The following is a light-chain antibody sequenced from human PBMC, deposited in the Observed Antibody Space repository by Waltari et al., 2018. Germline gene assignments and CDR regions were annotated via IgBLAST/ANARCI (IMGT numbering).Light chain of an antibody. V-gene: IGKV4-1*01. Sequence: DIVMTQSPDSLAVSLGERATINCKASQSVLFSSNNRNYFAWYPQKPGQSPKLVLYWASTRESGVPDRFSGSGSATDFTLTISSLQAEDVAVYYCQHYYSTPLAFGGGTKVEIK. CDR2: WAS. CDR1: QSVLFSSNNRNY. J-gene: IGKJ4*01. CDR3: QHYYSTPLA.